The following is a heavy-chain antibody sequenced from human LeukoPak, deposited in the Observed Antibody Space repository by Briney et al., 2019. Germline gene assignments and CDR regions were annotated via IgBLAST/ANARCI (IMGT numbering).Heavy chain of an antibody. J-gene: IGHJ4*02. CDR3: ASSIAARKGFDY. CDR1: ADSITIYY. CDR2: IYYSGST. D-gene: IGHD6-6*01. V-gene: IGHV4-59*01. Sequence: SETLSLTCTVSADSITIYYWIWIRQPPGKGLVWIGYIYYSGSTNYNPSLKSRVTISVDTSKNQFSLKLSAVTAADTAVYYCASSIAARKGFDYWGQGTLVTVSS.